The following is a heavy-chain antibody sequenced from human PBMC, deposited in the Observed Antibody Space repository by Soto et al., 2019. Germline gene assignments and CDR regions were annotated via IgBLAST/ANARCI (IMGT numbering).Heavy chain of an antibody. CDR3: ARGSYYYGLEV. J-gene: IGHJ6*02. Sequence: PSQTLSLTCTVSGGSVSSYYWFCIRQPPGRGLEWIGYIYYSGTTNYSPSLKSRVTISADTSKNQFPLKLTSVTAADTAVYYCARGSYYYGLEVWGQGTTVTVSS. V-gene: IGHV4-59*02. CDR1: GGSVSSYY. CDR2: IYYSGTT. D-gene: IGHD3-10*01.